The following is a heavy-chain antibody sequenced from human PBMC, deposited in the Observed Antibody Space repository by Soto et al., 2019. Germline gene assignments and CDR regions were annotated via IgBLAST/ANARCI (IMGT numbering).Heavy chain of an antibody. Sequence: PGESLKVSCKGSGSSFTSYWIGWVLQMPGKSLEWMGIIYPGDSDTRYSPSFQGQVTIPADKSIRTAYLQWSSLKAPDTAMYYCARLPWSGYSYAMDVWGQGTTVTVSS. V-gene: IGHV5-51*01. J-gene: IGHJ6*02. CDR3: ARLPWSGYSYAMDV. D-gene: IGHD3-3*01. CDR1: GSSFTSYW. CDR2: IYPGDSDT.